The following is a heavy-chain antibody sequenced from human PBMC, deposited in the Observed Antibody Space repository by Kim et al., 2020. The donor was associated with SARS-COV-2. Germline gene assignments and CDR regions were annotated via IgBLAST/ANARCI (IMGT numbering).Heavy chain of an antibody. Sequence: GGSLRLSCATSGFTFSRYSMNWVRQAPGKGLEWVSYISSSGSYIFYSDSVRGRFTISRDNAKSSLFLQMNSLRAEDTAVYYCARAGEPDVVLWFGKYGMDDWGQGTTVTVS. CDR2: ISSSGSYI. CDR3: ARAGEPDVVLWFGKYGMDD. J-gene: IGHJ6*02. V-gene: IGHV3-21*01. CDR1: GFTFSRYS. D-gene: IGHD3-10*01.